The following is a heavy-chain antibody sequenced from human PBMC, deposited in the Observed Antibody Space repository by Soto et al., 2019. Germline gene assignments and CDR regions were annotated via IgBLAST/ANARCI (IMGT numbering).Heavy chain of an antibody. D-gene: IGHD2-2*01. CDR3: ARGYCTTTICDPWFDP. J-gene: IGHJ5*02. V-gene: IGHV5-51*01. CDR1: GYSFTSYW. CDR2: IYPCDSDT. Sequence: ESLKISCPGLGYSFTSYWIGWVRQIPAQSLEWMGVIYPCDSDTRYSPSFQGQVTISADKSITAAYLQWSSLKASDTAMYYCARGYCTTTICDPWFDPWGQGTLVTVSS.